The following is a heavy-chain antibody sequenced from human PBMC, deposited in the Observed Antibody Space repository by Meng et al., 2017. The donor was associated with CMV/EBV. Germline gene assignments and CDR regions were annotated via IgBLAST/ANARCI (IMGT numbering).Heavy chain of an antibody. D-gene: IGHD6-13*01. J-gene: IGHJ6*02. CDR2: IIPIFGTA. Sequence: SVKVSCKASGGTFSSYAISWVRQAPGQGLEWMGGIIPIFGTANYAQKFQGRVTITTDESTSTAYMELSSLRSEDTAVYYCERERMAAAGSYYYYGIDVWGQGTTVTVSS. CDR3: ERERMAAAGSYYYYGIDV. CDR1: GGTFSSYA. V-gene: IGHV1-69*05.